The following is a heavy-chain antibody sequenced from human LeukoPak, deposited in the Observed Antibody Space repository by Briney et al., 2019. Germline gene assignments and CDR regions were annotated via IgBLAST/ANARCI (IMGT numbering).Heavy chain of an antibody. V-gene: IGHV3-11*05. D-gene: IGHD1-26*01. CDR1: GFTFSDYY. Sequence: GGSLRLSCAASGFTFSDYYMSWIRQAPGKGLEWVSYISSSSSYTNYADSVKGRFTISRDNAKNSLYLQMNSLRAVDTAVYYCARAMGGASGAFDIWGQGTMVTVSS. CDR3: ARAMGGASGAFDI. CDR2: ISSSSSYT. J-gene: IGHJ3*02.